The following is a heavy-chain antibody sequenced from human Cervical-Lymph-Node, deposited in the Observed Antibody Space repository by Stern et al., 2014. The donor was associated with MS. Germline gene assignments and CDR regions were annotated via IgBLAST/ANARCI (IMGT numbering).Heavy chain of an antibody. V-gene: IGHV3-30-3*01. CDR1: GFTFSSYA. Sequence: MQLVESGGGVVQPGRSLRLSCAASGFTFSSYAMHWVRQAPGKGLEWVAVISYDGSNKYYADSVKGRFTISRDNSKNTLYLQMNSLRAEDTAVYYCARDRYYYDSSGYFDFDYWGQGTLVTVSS. D-gene: IGHD3-22*01. CDR2: ISYDGSNK. J-gene: IGHJ4*02. CDR3: ARDRYYYDSSGYFDFDY.